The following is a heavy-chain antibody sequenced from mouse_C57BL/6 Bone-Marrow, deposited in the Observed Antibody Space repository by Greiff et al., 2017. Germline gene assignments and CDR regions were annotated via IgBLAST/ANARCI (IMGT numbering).Heavy chain of an antibody. V-gene: IGHV7-1*01. CDR2: SRSKANDYTT. Sequence: EVKLVESGGGLVQSGRSLRLSCATSGFTFSDFYMEWVRQAPGKGLEWIAASRSKANDYTTEYSASVKVRFIVSRDTAQSILYLQMNALRAEDTAIYYCARAPYGTYAMDYWGQGTSVTVSS. CDR1: GFTFSDFY. D-gene: IGHD2-1*01. J-gene: IGHJ4*01. CDR3: ARAPYGTYAMDY.